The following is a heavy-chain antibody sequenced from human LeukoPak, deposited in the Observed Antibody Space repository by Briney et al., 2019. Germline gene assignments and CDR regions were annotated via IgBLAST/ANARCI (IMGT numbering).Heavy chain of an antibody. Sequence: TLSLTCTVSGGSISSGGYYWSWIRQHPVKGLEWIGYIYYSGSTYYNPSLKSRVTMPEDTSKNQFSLKLSFVTAADTAVYYCARGYGSGSYDYWGQGTLVTVSS. CDR3: ARGYGSGSYDY. V-gene: IGHV4-31*03. J-gene: IGHJ4*02. D-gene: IGHD3-10*01. CDR2: IYYSGST. CDR1: GGSISSGGYY.